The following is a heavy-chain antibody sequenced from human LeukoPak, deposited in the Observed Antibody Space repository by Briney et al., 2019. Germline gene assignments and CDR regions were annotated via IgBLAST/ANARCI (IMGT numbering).Heavy chain of an antibody. CDR3: ARVLNWGSGGYFDY. V-gene: IGHV3-7*01. CDR2: IKQDGGEQ. D-gene: IGHD7-27*01. CDR1: GFTFRSYW. J-gene: IGHJ4*02. Sequence: GGSLRLSCAASGFTFRSYWMSWVRQAPGKGLEWVANIKQDGGEQAYVDSVKGRFTFSRDNAKKSLYLQMNSLRAEDTAVYYCARVLNWGSGGYFDYWGQGTLVTVSS.